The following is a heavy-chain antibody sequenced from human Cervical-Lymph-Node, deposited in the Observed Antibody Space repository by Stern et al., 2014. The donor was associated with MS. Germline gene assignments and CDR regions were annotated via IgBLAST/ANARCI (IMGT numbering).Heavy chain of an antibody. Sequence: VQLGQSGAEVKKPGESLKIACKGSGYSFSSYWIAWVRQMPGKGLEWMGMIFPSDSDTRYSPSFEGQVTISVDKSSNTAYLHWRSLKASDTARYYCGREVALTAGLLGFWGQGTQVIVS. D-gene: IGHD3-22*01. CDR1: GYSFSSYW. J-gene: IGHJ4*02. V-gene: IGHV5-51*01. CDR3: GREVALTAGLLGF. CDR2: IFPSDSDT.